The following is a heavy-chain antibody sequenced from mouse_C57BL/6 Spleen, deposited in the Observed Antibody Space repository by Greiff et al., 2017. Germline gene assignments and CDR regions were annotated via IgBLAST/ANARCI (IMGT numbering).Heavy chain of an antibody. CDR2: IHPNSGST. CDR1: GYTFTSYW. CDR3: ARGLRDWYFDV. V-gene: IGHV1-64*01. D-gene: IGHD1-1*01. J-gene: IGHJ1*03. Sequence: VKLMESGAELVKPGASVKLSCKASGYTFTSYWMHWVKQRPGQGLEWIGMIHPNSGSTNYNEKFKSKATLTVDKSSSTAYMQLSSLTSEDSAVYYCARGLRDWYFDVWGTGTTVTVAS.